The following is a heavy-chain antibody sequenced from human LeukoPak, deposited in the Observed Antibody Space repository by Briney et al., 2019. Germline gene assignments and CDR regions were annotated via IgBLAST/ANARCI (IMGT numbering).Heavy chain of an antibody. J-gene: IGHJ4*02. CDR3: ARLYTPDY. CDR1: GFTFSTYS. Sequence: GGSLRLSCAASGFTFSTYSMNWVRQAPGKGLEWISYITSSSDVIYYADSVKGRFTISRDNAKNSVYLQMNSLRAEDTAVYYCARLYTPDYWGQGTLVTVSS. CDR2: ITSSSDVI. V-gene: IGHV3-48*04. D-gene: IGHD2-8*01.